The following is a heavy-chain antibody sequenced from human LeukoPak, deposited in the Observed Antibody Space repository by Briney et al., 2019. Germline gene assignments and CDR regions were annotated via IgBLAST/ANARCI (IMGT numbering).Heavy chain of an antibody. CDR2: INHSGST. D-gene: IGHD6-13*01. J-gene: IGHJ4*01. CDR3: ARIGYSSNGWDY. V-gene: IGHV4-34*01. Sequence: SETLSLTCAVYGGSFSGYWWSWIRQPPGKGLEWIGEINHSGSTNYNPSLKSRVTISVDTSKNQFSLKLSSVTAADTAVYYCARIGYSSNGWDYWGHGTLVTVSS. CDR1: GGSFSGYW.